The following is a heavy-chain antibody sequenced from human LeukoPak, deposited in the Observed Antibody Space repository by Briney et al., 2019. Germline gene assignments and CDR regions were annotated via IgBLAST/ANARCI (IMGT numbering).Heavy chain of an antibody. D-gene: IGHD4-23*01. J-gene: IGHJ3*02. CDR1: GYTFSGYY. V-gene: IGHV1-2*02. CDR2: INPKSGGT. CDR3: ARDLLEVRVVTTGGDAFDI. Sequence: GASVKVSCKASGYTFSGYYMHWVRQAPGQGLEWMGWINPKSGGTNEAQKFHDRVTMTRDTSIRTAYMEVSRLRSDDTAVYYCARDLLEVRVVTTGGDAFDIWGQGTMVTVSS.